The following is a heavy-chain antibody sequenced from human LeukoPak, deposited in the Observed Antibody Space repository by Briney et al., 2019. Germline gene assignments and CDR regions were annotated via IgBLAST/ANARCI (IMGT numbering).Heavy chain of an antibody. CDR3: AELGITMIGGV. CDR2: ISSSGAKT. V-gene: IGHV3-NL1*01. J-gene: IGHJ6*04. D-gene: IGHD3-10*02. CDR1: GFTFSSYS. Sequence: GGSLRLSCAASGFTFSSYSMNWVRQAPGKGLQWVSSISSSGAKTYYADSVKGRFTISRDNSKNTLYLQMSSLRAEDTAVYYCAELGITMIGGVWGKGTTVTISS.